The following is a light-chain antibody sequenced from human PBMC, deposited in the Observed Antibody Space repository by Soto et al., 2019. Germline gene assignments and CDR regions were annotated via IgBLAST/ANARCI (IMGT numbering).Light chain of an antibody. CDR1: SSDVGRHNI. CDR3: CSYAGSSTYV. Sequence: QSVLTQPASVSGSPGQSITISCTGTSSDVGRHNIVSWYQQHPGKAPKLMIYEGSKRPSGVSNRFSGSKSGNTASLTISGLQAEDEADYYCCSYAGSSTYVFGTGTKVTVL. CDR2: EGS. V-gene: IGLV2-23*01. J-gene: IGLJ1*01.